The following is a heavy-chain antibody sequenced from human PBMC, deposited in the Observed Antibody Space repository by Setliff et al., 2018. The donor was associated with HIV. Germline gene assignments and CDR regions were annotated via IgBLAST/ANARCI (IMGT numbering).Heavy chain of an antibody. CDR2: INNYGVT. V-gene: IGHV4-34*01. CDR1: GGSFSGFS. D-gene: IGHD3-3*01. CDR3: SRGPTIRGSFTGVVYTAPLPSFDT. J-gene: IGHJ4*02. Sequence: SETLSLTCAVYGGSFSGFSWNWIRQPPGKGLEWIGDINNYGVTLYTSSLAGQVTISVDTSKNQFSLTLKSLTVADTALYFCSRGPTIRGSFTGVVYTAPLPSFDTWSQGSLVTVSS.